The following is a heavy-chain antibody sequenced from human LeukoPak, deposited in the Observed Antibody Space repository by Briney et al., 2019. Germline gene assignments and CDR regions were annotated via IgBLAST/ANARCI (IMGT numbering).Heavy chain of an antibody. CDR1: GFTFSSYA. CDR2: ISSNGGST. J-gene: IGHJ4*02. CDR3: ARDGDYDILTGYYTRFDY. V-gene: IGHV3-64*01. D-gene: IGHD3-9*01. Sequence: GGSLRLSCAASGFTFSSYATHWVRQAPGKGLEYVSAISSNGGSTYYANSVKGRFTISRDNSKNTLYLQMGSLRAEDMAVYYCARDGDYDILTGYYTRFDYWGQGTLVTVSS.